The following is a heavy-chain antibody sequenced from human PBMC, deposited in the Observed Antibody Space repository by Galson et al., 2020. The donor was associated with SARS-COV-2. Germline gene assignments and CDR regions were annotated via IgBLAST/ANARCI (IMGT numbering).Heavy chain of an antibody. CDR1: GYTLTELS. CDR2: FDPEDGET. CDR3: ATAFTIFGVVSDANYYYGMDV. D-gene: IGHD3-3*01. V-gene: IGHV1-24*01. Sequence: ASVKVSCKVSGYTLTELSMHWVRQAPGKGLEWMGGFDPEDGETIYAQKFQGRVTMTEDTSTDTAYMELSSLRSEDTAVYYCATAFTIFGVVSDANYYYGMDVWGQGTTVTVSS. J-gene: IGHJ6*02.